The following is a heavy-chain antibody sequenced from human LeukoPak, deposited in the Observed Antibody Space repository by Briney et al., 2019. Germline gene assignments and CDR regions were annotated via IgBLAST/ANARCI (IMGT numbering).Heavy chain of an antibody. CDR1: GFTFSDYY. Sequence: NPGGSLRLSCAASGFTFSDYYMSWIRQAPGKGLEWVSYISSSGSTIYYADSVKGRFTISRDNAKNSLYLQMNSLRAEDTAVYYCARDSEMATINMAFDIWGQGTMVTVSS. J-gene: IGHJ3*02. V-gene: IGHV3-11*04. CDR3: ARDSEMATINMAFDI. D-gene: IGHD5-24*01. CDR2: ISSSGSTI.